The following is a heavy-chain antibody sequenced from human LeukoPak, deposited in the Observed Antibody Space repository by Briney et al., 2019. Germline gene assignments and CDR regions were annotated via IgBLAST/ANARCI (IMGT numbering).Heavy chain of an antibody. D-gene: IGHD6-6*01. CDR1: GFLFKLFA. Sequence: GGSLRLSCVGSGFLFKLFAVGWVRQAPGKGLEWVSVIYSGGSTYYADSVKGRFTISRDNSKNTLYLQMNSLRAEDTAVYYCAKDKASIAARPGDYYYYMDVWGKGTTVTVSS. CDR3: AKDKASIAARPGDYYYYMDV. V-gene: IGHV3-53*05. J-gene: IGHJ6*03. CDR2: IYSGGST.